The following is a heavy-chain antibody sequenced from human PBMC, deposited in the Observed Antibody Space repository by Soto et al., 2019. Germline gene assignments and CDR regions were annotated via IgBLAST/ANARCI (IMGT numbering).Heavy chain of an antibody. CDR2: XWYDESNK. CDR3: ARESGALTVTRYNWFDP. CDR1: GFTFSSYG. V-gene: IGHV3-33*01. J-gene: IGHJ5*02. Sequence: QVQLVESGGGVVQPGRSLRLSCAASGFTFSSYGMHWVRQAXXXXXXXXXVXWYDESNKYYADSVKGRFTISRDNSKNTLYLQMNSLRAEDTAVYYCARESGALTVTRYNWFDPWGQGTLVTVSS. D-gene: IGHD4-4*01.